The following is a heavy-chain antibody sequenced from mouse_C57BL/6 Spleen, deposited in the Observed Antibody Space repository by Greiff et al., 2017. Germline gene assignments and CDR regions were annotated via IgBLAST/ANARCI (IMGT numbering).Heavy chain of an antibody. D-gene: IGHD2-4*01. Sequence: EVHLVESGGGLVKPGGSLKLSCAASGFTFSDYGMHWVRQAPEKGLEWVAYISSGSSTIYYAATVKGRFTISRDNAKNTLFLQMTSLRSEDTTMYYCARHYYDYDGNWYFDVWGTGTTVTVSS. CDR1: GFTFSDYG. CDR3: ARHYYDYDGNWYFDV. J-gene: IGHJ1*03. V-gene: IGHV5-17*01. CDR2: ISSGSSTI.